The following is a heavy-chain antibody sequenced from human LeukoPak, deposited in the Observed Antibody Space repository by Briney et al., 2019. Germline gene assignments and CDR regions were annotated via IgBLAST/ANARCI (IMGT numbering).Heavy chain of an antibody. CDR1: GFTFTSSA. CDR3: AADWGYFDGSDAFDI. J-gene: IGHJ3*02. D-gene: IGHD3-9*01. V-gene: IGHV1-58*01. CDR2: IVVGSGNT. Sequence: GTSVKVSCKASGFTFTSSAVQWVRQARGQRLEWIGWIVVGSGNTNYALKFQERVTITRDMSTSTAYMELSSLRSEDTAVYYCAADWGYFDGSDAFDIWGQGTMVTVSS.